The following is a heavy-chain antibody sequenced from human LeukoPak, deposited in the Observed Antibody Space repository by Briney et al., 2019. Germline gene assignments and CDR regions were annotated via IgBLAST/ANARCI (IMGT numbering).Heavy chain of an antibody. J-gene: IGHJ4*02. CDR3: AKDMGYDILTGYPWGFDY. V-gene: IGHV3-74*01. D-gene: IGHD3-9*01. CDR2: IDPDDSGS. Sequence: GGSLRLSCAASGFTFSSYWMHWVRQAPGEGLVWVSRIDPDDSGSTYADSVKGRFTISRDNAKNSLYLQMNSLRAEDTALYYCAKDMGYDILTGYPWGFDYWGQGTLVTVSS. CDR1: GFTFSSYW.